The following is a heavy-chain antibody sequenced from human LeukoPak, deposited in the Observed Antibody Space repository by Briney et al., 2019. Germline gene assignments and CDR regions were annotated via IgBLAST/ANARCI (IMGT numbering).Heavy chain of an antibody. CDR1: GYTFTIYD. D-gene: IGHD3-10*01. CDR2: MNPNSGNT. CDR3: AKGSDPFRWFGEFNVKLPRPIRHYYFDC. V-gene: IGHV1-8*03. J-gene: IGHJ4*02. Sequence: GASVTVSCTSSGYTFTIYDINWVRQAPGQGLEWMGLMNPNSGNTGNSQKFQSRVTITMNTSISKAYMEQSSLRTEYTAVYYCAKGSDPFRWFGEFNVKLPRPIRHYYFDCWGQGTLVTVSS.